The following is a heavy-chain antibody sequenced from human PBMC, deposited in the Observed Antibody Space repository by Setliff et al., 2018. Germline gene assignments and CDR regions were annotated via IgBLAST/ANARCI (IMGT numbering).Heavy chain of an antibody. CDR1: GYTFRNYA. J-gene: IGHJ4*02. V-gene: IGHV1-18*01. D-gene: IGHD2-21*02. CDR2: ISAYNGNT. CDR3: ARDFWAYCGGDCSVFDY. Sequence: ASVKVSCKASGYTFRNYAFAWVRQAPGQGLEWMGWISAYNGNTNYAQKLQGRVTMTTDTSTSTAYMALRSLRSDDTAVYYCARDFWAYCGGDCSVFDYWGQGTLVTVSS.